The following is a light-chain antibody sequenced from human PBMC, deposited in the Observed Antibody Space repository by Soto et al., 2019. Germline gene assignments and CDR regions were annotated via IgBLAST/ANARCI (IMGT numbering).Light chain of an antibody. CDR2: SNN. J-gene: IGLJ2*01. V-gene: IGLV1-44*01. CDR3: AAWDDSLNGRV. CDR1: SSNIGSNT. Sequence: QSGLTQPPSASGTPGQRIIISCSGSSSNIGSNTVNWYQQLPGTAPKLLIYSNNQRPSGVPDRFSGSKSGTSASLAISGLQSEDEADYYCAAWDDSLNGRVFGGGTKLTVL.